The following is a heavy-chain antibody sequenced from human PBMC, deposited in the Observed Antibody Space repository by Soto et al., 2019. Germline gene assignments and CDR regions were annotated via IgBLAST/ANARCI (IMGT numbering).Heavy chain of an antibody. J-gene: IGHJ4*02. CDR1: GVSISSHDW. Sequence: QAQLQESGPGLVKPSGTLSLTCAVSGVSISSHDWWTWVRQPPGKGLEWIGESHQSGNTNYNSSLESRVTISLDKSKNQFSLQLSSVTVADTAVYYCATRDTGRVYWGQGTLVTVSS. CDR3: ATRDTGRVY. CDR2: SHQSGNT. D-gene: IGHD5-18*01. V-gene: IGHV4-4*02.